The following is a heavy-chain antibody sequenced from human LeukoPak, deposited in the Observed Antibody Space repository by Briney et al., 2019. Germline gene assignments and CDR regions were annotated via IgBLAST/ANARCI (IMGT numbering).Heavy chain of an antibody. J-gene: IGHJ6*02. D-gene: IGHD6-13*01. CDR3: AKDAGPYSSSWYASRDSYYYYGMDV. CDR2: ISWNSGSI. CDR1: GFTFGDYA. Sequence: GGSLRLSCAASGFTFGDYAMHWVRQAPGKGLEWVSGISWNSGSIGYADSVKGRFTISRDNAKNSLYLQMNSLRAEDTALYYCAKDAGPYSSSWYASRDSYYYYGMDVWGQGTTVTVSS. V-gene: IGHV3-9*01.